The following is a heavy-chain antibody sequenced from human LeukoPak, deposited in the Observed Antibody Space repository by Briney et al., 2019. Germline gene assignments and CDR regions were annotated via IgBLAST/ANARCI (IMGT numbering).Heavy chain of an antibody. CDR1: GGSISSGDYY. J-gene: IGHJ4*02. CDR2: IYYSGST. CDR3: ARRVAAADHFDY. D-gene: IGHD6-13*01. Sequence: SETLSPTCTVSGGSISSGDYYWSWIRQPPGKGLEWIGYIYYSGSTYYNPSLKSRVTISVDTSKNQFSLKLSSVTAADTAVYYCARRVAAADHFDYWGQGTLVTVSS. V-gene: IGHV4-30-4*01.